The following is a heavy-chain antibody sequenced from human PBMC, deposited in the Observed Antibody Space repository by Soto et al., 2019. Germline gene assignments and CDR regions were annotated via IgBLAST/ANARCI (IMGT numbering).Heavy chain of an antibody. Sequence: GGSLRLSCAASGFTFSSYAMHWVRQAPGKGLEWVAVISYDGSNKYYADSVKGRFTISRDNSKNTLYLQMNSLRAEDTAVYYCARSKTIFGVALWGQGTLVTAPQ. D-gene: IGHD3-3*01. CDR1: GFTFSSYA. CDR3: ARSKTIFGVAL. CDR2: ISYDGSNK. V-gene: IGHV3-30-3*01. J-gene: IGHJ4*02.